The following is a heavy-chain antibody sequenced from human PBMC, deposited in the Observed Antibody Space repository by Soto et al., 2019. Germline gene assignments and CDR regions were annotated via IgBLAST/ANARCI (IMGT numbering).Heavy chain of an antibody. CDR2: ISYDGSNK. J-gene: IGHJ5*02. CDR1: GFTFSSYG. D-gene: IGHD1-26*01. CDR3: AKESGSGSYYSGWFDP. V-gene: IGHV3-30*18. Sequence: QVQLVESGGGVVQPGRSLRLSCAASGFTFSSYGMHWVRQAPGKGLEWVAVISYDGSNKYYADSVKGRFTISRDNSKNTLYLQMNSLRAEDTAVYYCAKESGSGSYYSGWFDPWGQGTLVTVSS.